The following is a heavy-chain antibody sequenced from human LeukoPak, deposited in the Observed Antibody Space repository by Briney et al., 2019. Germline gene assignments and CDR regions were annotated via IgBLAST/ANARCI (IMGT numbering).Heavy chain of an antibody. CDR3: ASTLNYYGSDY. J-gene: IGHJ4*02. D-gene: IGHD3-10*01. V-gene: IGHV4-34*01. CDR1: GGSFSGYY. Sequence: PSETLSPTCAVYGGSFYGGSFSGYYWSWIRQPPGKGLEWIGEINHSGSTNYNPSLKSRVTISVDTSKNQFSLKLSSVTAADTAVYYCASTLNYYGSDYWGQGTLVTVSS. CDR2: INHSGST.